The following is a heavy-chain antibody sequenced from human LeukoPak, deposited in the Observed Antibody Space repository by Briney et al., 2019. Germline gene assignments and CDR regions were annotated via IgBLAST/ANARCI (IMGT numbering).Heavy chain of an antibody. CDR2: IYTSGNT. V-gene: IGHV4-4*07. D-gene: IGHD6-19*01. Sequence: SETLSLTCTVSGDSISGYYWSWIRQPAGKGLEWIGRIYTSGNTNYNPSLKSRVTISVDKSKNQFSLKLSSVTAADTAVYYCARVSSGRTNFDYWGQGTLVTVSS. CDR3: ARVSSGRTNFDY. CDR1: GDSISGYY. J-gene: IGHJ4*02.